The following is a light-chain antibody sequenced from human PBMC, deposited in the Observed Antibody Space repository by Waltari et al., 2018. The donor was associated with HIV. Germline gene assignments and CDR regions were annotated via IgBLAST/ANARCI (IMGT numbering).Light chain of an antibody. CDR2: EGT. J-gene: IGLJ2*01. CDR1: ASNLGTYKL. CDR3: CSYAGSPDWI. V-gene: IGLV2-23*01. Sequence: QSTLTQPASVSGSPGQSITIPCTGTASNLGTYKLLSWFQPLPDKAPKLIIYEGTKRPSGISSRFSASKFDNTASLTISGLQVGDEATYFCCSYAGSPDWIFGGGTKVTVL.